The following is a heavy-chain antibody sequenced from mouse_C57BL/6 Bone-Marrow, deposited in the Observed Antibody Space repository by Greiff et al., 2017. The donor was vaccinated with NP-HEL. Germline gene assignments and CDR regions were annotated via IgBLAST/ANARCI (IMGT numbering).Heavy chain of an antibody. V-gene: IGHV5-4*01. CDR3: ARDYGSSYPYWYFDV. J-gene: IGHJ1*03. Sequence: EVKLVESGGGLVKPGGSLKLSCAASGFTFSSYAMSWVRQTPEKRLEWVATISDGGSYTYYPDNVKGRFTISRDNAKNNLYLQMSHLKSEDTAMYYWARDYGSSYPYWYFDVWGTGTTVTVSS. CDR2: ISDGGSYT. D-gene: IGHD1-1*01. CDR1: GFTFSSYA.